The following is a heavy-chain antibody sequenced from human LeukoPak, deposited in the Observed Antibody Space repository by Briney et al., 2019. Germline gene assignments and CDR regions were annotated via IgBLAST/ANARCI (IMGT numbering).Heavy chain of an antibody. CDR1: GYTFTSYA. J-gene: IGHJ5*02. Sequence: GASVKVSCKASGYTFTSYAMHWVRQAPGQRLEWMGWINAGNGNTKYSQKFQGRVTITRDTSASTAYMELSSLRSEDTAVYYCARADLNSSSWSGRFDPWGQGTLVTVSS. V-gene: IGHV1-3*01. CDR2: INAGNGNT. D-gene: IGHD6-13*01. CDR3: ARADLNSSSWSGRFDP.